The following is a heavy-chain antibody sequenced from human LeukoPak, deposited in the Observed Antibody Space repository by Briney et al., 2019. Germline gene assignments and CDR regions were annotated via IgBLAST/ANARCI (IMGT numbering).Heavy chain of an antibody. J-gene: IGHJ4*02. Sequence: SETLSVTCCDSGGSISNTNLWSWVRQPPGQGLEWIGEISLTGLTHYNPSLESRVTVSLDKSKNQLSLNLTSVTAADTAVYYCSRENGAFSPFGHWVQGTLVTVLS. D-gene: IGHD2-8*01. CDR2: ISLTGLT. CDR1: GGSISNTNL. CDR3: SRENGAFSPFGH. V-gene: IGHV4-4*02.